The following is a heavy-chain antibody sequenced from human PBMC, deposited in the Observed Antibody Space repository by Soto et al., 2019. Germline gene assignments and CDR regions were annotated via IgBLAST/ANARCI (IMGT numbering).Heavy chain of an antibody. CDR1: GFSLNTYV. CDR3: ARRPLLESHFDY. V-gene: IGHV1-3*01. J-gene: IGHJ4*02. Sequence: QVHLVQSGAEARKPGASVNVSCMASGFSLNTYVVHWVRQAPGQGLEWMGWVNAASGNTQTSQKFQGRLTLTRDKSANNAYMELSNLRTEDTAVYFCARRPLLESHFDYWGQGTLVAVSS. CDR2: VNAASGNT.